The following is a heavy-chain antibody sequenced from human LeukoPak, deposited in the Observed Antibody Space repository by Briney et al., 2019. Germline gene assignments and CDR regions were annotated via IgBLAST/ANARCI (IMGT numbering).Heavy chain of an antibody. Sequence: PGGSLRLSCAASGFTFSSYAMSWVRQAPGKGLEWVSFISPSGDRTSNADSVEGRFTISRDNTRNTLYLQMNSLRDEDTGVYYCAIMHGYYDGSCFWVQWGQGTLVTVSS. D-gene: IGHD3-3*01. J-gene: IGHJ4*02. CDR3: AIMHGYYDGSCFWVQ. CDR2: ISPSGDRT. V-gene: IGHV3-23*01. CDR1: GFTFSSYA.